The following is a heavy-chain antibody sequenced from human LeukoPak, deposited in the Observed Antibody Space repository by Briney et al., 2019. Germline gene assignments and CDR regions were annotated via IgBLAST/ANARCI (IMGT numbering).Heavy chain of an antibody. CDR3: ARARRPYSSGWDFFDY. D-gene: IGHD6-19*01. V-gene: IGHV4-38-2*02. Sequence: SETLSLTCTVSGYSISSGYFWGWIRQPPGKGLEWIGSIYHSGSTYFNPSLKSRVTISVDTSKNQFSLKLSSVTAADTAVYFCARARRPYSSGWDFFDYWGQGTLDTVSS. J-gene: IGHJ4*02. CDR2: IYHSGST. CDR1: GYSISSGYF.